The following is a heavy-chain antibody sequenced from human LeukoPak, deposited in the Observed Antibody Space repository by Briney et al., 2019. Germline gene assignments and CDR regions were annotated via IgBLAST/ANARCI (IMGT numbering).Heavy chain of an antibody. Sequence: GGSLRLSCAASGFTFSSYAMSWVRQAPGKGPEWVSAISGSGGSTYYADSVKGRFTISRDNSKNTLYLQMNSLRAEDTAVYYCAKDEAAIVATGFDYWGQGTLVTVSS. CDR3: AKDEAAIVATGFDY. CDR1: GFTFSSYA. J-gene: IGHJ4*02. V-gene: IGHV3-23*01. CDR2: ISGSGGST. D-gene: IGHD5-12*01.